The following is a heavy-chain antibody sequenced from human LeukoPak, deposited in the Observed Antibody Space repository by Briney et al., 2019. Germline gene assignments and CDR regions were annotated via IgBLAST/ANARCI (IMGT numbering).Heavy chain of an antibody. CDR3: ARGEYYYDSRFDY. Sequence: ASVKVSCKASGYTFTGYYMHWVRQAPGQGLEWMGQINPNSGGTNYAQKFQGRVTMTRDTSISTAYMELSRLRSDDTAVYYCARGEYYYDSRFDYWGQGTLVTVSS. J-gene: IGHJ4*02. CDR2: INPNSGGT. V-gene: IGHV1-2*06. CDR1: GYTFTGYY. D-gene: IGHD3-22*01.